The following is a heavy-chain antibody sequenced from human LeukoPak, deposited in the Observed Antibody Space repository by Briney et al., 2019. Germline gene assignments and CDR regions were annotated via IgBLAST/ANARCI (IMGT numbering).Heavy chain of an antibody. CDR2: IYYSGST. J-gene: IGHJ4*02. Sequence: SETLSLTCIVSGGSISSSSYYWGWIRQPPGKGLEWIGSIYYSGSTYYNPSLKSRVTISVDTSKNQFSLKLSSVTAADTAVYYCARASLIIGCSSSWYSGTPFDYWGQGTLVTVSS. V-gene: IGHV4-39*01. CDR1: GGSISSSSYY. CDR3: ARASLIIGCSSSWYSGTPFDY. D-gene: IGHD6-13*01.